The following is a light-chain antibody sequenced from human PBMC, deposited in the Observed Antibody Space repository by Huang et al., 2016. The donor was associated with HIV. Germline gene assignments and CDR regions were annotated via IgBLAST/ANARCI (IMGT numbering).Light chain of an antibody. CDR2: NSS. Sequence: EIVLTQSPATLSLSPGENATLSFRASQSLNTYLAWYQHRLGQAPRLLIYNSSNRAAGIPARFGGGGSGTDFTLTISSRKLEDFAIYYCQQRSNSLSFGGGTEIELK. CDR3: QQRSNSLS. CDR1: QSLNTY. J-gene: IGKJ4*01. V-gene: IGKV3-11*01.